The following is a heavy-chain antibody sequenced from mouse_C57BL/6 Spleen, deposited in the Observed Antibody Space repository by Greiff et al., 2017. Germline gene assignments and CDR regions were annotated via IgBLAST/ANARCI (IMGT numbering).Heavy chain of an antibody. CDR3: ARSGTRGYYFDY. V-gene: IGHV1-82*01. D-gene: IGHD4-1*01. J-gene: IGHJ2*01. CDR1: GYAFSSSW. Sequence: QVQLQQSGPELVKPGASVKISCKASGYAFSSSWMNWVKQRTGTGLEWIGRIYPGDGDTNYNGKFKGKATLTADKSSSTAYMQLSSLTSEDSAVYFCARSGTRGYYFDYWGQGTTLTVSS. CDR2: IYPGDGDT.